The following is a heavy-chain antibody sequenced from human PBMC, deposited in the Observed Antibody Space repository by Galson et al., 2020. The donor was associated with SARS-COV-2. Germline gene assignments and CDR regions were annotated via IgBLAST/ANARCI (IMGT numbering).Heavy chain of an antibody. D-gene: IGHD3-16*02. CDR3: ARHGGGDYVWGSYRYTELGSFDY. CDR2: IDPSDSYT. V-gene: IGHV5-10-1*01. Sequence: HGESLKISCKGSGYSFTSYWISWVRQMPGKGLEWMGRIDPSDSYTNYSPSFQGHVTISADKSISTAYLQWSSLKASDTAMYYCARHGGGDYVWGSYRYTELGSFDYWGQGTLVTVSS. J-gene: IGHJ4*02. CDR1: GYSFTSYW.